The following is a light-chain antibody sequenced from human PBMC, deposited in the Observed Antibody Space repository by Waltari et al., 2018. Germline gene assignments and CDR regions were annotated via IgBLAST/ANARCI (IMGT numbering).Light chain of an antibody. CDR2: WAS. Sequence: DIVMTKSPDSLAVSLGERATINCKSSQNILYSSNNKNYLAWYQLKPGQAPKLLFYWASTRESGVPDRFSGSGSGTEFTLTINSLQAEDVAVYYCQQHYSTPRTFGQGTKVEIK. CDR1: QNILYSSNNKNY. CDR3: QQHYSTPRT. J-gene: IGKJ1*01. V-gene: IGKV4-1*01.